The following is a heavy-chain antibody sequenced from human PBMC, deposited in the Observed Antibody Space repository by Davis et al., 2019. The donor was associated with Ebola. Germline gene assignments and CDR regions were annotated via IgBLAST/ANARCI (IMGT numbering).Heavy chain of an antibody. CDR3: ASLGGIAAAGTLYYYYGMDV. CDR2: IYYSGST. CDR1: GGSISSSSYY. Sequence: SETLSLTCTVSGGSISSSSYYWGWIRQPPGKGLEWIGSIYYSGSTYYNPSLKSRVTISVDTSKNQFSLKLSSVTAADTAVYYCASLGGIAAAGTLYYYYGMDVWGQGTTVTVSS. D-gene: IGHD6-13*01. J-gene: IGHJ6*02. V-gene: IGHV4-39*01.